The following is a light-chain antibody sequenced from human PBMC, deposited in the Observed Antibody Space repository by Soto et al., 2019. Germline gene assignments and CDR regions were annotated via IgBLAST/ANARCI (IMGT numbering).Light chain of an antibody. V-gene: IGLV9-49*01. CDR1: GGYSNYK. J-gene: IGLJ2*01. CDR3: GADHGSGSNAVV. Sequence: QSVLTQPPSASASLGASVTLTCTLSGGYSNYKVDWYQQRPGKGPRFVMRVGTGGIVGSKGDGIPARFSVLGSGLNRYLTIKNIQEEDESDYHCGADHGSGSNAVVFGGGTKVTVL. CDR2: VGTGGIVG.